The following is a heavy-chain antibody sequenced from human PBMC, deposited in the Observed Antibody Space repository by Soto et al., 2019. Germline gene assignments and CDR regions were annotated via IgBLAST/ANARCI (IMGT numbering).Heavy chain of an antibody. D-gene: IGHD6-19*01. J-gene: IGHJ5*02. CDR3: ARETQWLNWFDP. CDR2: ISSSSSTI. Sequence: EVQLVESGGGLVQPGGSLRLSCAASGFTFSSYSMNWVRQAPGKGLEWVSYISSSSSTIYYADSVKGRFTISRDNAKNSLYLKMNSLRAEDTAVYSCARETQWLNWFDPWGQGTLVTVSS. V-gene: IGHV3-48*01. CDR1: GFTFSSYS.